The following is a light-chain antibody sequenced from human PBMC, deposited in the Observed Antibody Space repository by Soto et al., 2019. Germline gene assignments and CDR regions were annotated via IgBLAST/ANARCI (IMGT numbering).Light chain of an antibody. V-gene: IGLV2-14*01. CDR3: SSFTTSNTRACV. J-gene: IGLJ1*01. CDR1: SSDIGAYNY. CDR2: EVN. Sequence: QSVLTQPASVSGSPGQSITISCTGTSSDIGAYNYVSWYQQYPGRAPKLMIYEVNNRPSGVSNRFSGSKSGNTASLTISGLQAEDEADYYCSSFTTSNTRACVFGTGTKVTVL.